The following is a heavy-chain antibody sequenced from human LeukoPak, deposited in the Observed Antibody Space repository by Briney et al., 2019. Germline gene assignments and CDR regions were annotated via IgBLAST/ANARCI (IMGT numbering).Heavy chain of an antibody. J-gene: IGHJ5*01. CDR2: ISDTGGST. CDR3: AKLGSLGAVLGDWFDS. CDR1: GFAFSSYA. V-gene: IGHV3-23*01. D-gene: IGHD1-26*01. Sequence: GGSLRLSCAASGFAFSSYAMSWVRQAPGKGLEWVSTISDTGGSTYYADSVKGRFTISRDNSKNTLYLQMNSLRAEDTAVYYCAKLGSLGAVLGDWFDSWGQGTLVTVSS.